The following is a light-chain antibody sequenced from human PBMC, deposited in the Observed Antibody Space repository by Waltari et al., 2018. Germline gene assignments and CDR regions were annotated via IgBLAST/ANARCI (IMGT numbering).Light chain of an antibody. V-gene: IGLV2-23*02. CDR2: DVS. CDR3: CSYAGSSTPVV. J-gene: IGLJ2*01. CDR1: SSDGGGYNY. Sequence: QSALTQPASVSGSPGQSITISCTGTSSDGGGYNYVSWYQQHPGKAPKLLIYDVSKRPSGVSNRFSGSKSGNTASLTISGLQAEDEADYYCCSYAGSSTPVVFGGGTKLTVL.